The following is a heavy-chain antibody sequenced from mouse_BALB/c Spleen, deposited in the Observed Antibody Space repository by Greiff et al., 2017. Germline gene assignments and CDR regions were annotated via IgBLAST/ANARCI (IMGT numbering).Heavy chain of an antibody. Sequence: EVQLQQSGAELVKPGASVKLSCTASGFNIKDTYMHWVKQRPEQVLEWIGRIDPANGNTKYDPKFQGKATITADTSSNTAYLQLSSLTSEDTAVYYCAGSTMITTAFAYWGQGTLVTVSA. V-gene: IGHV14-3*02. D-gene: IGHD2-4*01. CDR3: AGSTMITTAFAY. J-gene: IGHJ3*01. CDR1: GFNIKDTY. CDR2: IDPANGNT.